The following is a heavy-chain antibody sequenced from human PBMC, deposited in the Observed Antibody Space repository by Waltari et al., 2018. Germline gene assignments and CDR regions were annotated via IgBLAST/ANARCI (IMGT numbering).Heavy chain of an antibody. D-gene: IGHD4-17*01. CDR3: ATGGYGDYVRA. J-gene: IGHJ4*02. Sequence: EVQLVESGGGLVQPGGSLRLSCAASGFTFSSSSMHWVRQAPGKGVEWVSYISSSSSTIYYADSVKGRFTISRDNAKNSLYLQMNSLRAEDTAVYYWATGGYGDYVRAWGQGTLVTVSS. CDR1: GFTFSSSS. CDR2: ISSSSSTI. V-gene: IGHV3-48*01.